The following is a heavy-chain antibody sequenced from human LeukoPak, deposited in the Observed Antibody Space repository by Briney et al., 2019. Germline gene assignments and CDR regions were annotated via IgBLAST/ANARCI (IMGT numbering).Heavy chain of an antibody. V-gene: IGHV4-61*02. CDR3: ARVLVIVPAALGDYYYYYMDV. CDR1: GGSISSSSYY. D-gene: IGHD2-2*01. CDR2: IYTSGST. J-gene: IGHJ6*03. Sequence: SETLSLTCTVSGGSISSSSYYWSWIRQPAGKGLEWIGRIYTSGSTNYNPSLKSRVTMSVDTSKNQFSLKLSSVTAADTAVYYCARVLVIVPAALGDYYYYYMDVWGKGTTVTVSS.